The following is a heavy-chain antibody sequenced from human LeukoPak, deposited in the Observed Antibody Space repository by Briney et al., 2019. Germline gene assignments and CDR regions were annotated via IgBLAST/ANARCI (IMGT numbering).Heavy chain of an antibody. Sequence: SDTLSLTCTVSGGSLSGHFWSWFRRPPGKGLENIGYIHSSGSNNYNPSYKSRVTVSLEMSKNQFSLSLSSVTAADTAVYYCARDPGDTDWYNFDFWGQGILVTVSS. CDR3: ARDPGDTDWYNFDF. D-gene: IGHD3-9*01. J-gene: IGHJ4*02. V-gene: IGHV4-59*11. CDR2: IHSSGSN. CDR1: GGSLSGHF.